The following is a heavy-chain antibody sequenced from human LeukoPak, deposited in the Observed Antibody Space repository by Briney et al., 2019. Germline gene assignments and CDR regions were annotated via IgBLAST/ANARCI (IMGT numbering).Heavy chain of an antibody. J-gene: IGHJ4*02. CDR2: VNEDGSAK. D-gene: IGHD1-1*01. CDR1: GLTFSNYW. Sequence: GGSLRLPCVVSGLTFSNYWMIWVRQAPGKGLESVAIVNEDGSAKYYLDSVKGRFTIFRDNARNSLYLEMNSLRAEDTAVYYCARDYWRSIDHWGQGTLVTASS. CDR3: ARDYWRSIDH. V-gene: IGHV3-7*01.